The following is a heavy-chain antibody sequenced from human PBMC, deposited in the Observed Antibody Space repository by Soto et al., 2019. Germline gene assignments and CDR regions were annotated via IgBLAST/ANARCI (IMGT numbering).Heavy chain of an antibody. Sequence: QLQLQESGSGLVKPSQTLSLTCAVSGGSISSGGYSWSWIRQPPGKGLEWIGYIYHSGSTYYNPSLKSRVTIAVDRSKNQFSLKLSSVTAADTAVYYCARSIAADGTRSGWFDPWGQGTLVTVSS. J-gene: IGHJ5*02. CDR3: ARSIAADGTRSGWFDP. CDR2: IYHSGST. CDR1: GGSISSGGYS. D-gene: IGHD6-13*01. V-gene: IGHV4-30-2*01.